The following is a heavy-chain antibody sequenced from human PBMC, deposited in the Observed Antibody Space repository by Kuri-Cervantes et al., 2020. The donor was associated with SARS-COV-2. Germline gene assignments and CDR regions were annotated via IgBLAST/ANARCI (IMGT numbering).Heavy chain of an antibody. CDR1: GFTFSTYA. J-gene: IGHJ6*02. D-gene: IGHD3-3*01. CDR3: ARVPKNYDFWSGEFFDMDV. CDR2: ISFDGSVE. Sequence: GESLKISCAASGFTFSTYAMTWVRQAPGKGLEWVAVISFDGSVEFYADSVKGRFTISRDNSKNTLYLQMNSLRAEDTAVYYCARVPKNYDFWSGEFFDMDVWGQGTTVTVSS. V-gene: IGHV3-30*03.